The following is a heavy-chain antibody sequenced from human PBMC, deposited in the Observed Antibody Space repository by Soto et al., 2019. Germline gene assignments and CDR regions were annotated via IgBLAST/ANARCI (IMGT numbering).Heavy chain of an antibody. V-gene: IGHV1-46*01. D-gene: IGHD3-22*01. CDR3: ARDDDYYDSSGYYHLDY. Sequence: ASVTVSCKASGYTFTSYYMHWVRQAPGQGLEWMGIINPSGGSTSYAQKFQGRVTMTRDTSTSTVYMELSSLRSEDTAVYYCARDDDYYDSSGYYHLDYWGQGTLVTVSS. CDR1: GYTFTSYY. J-gene: IGHJ4*02. CDR2: INPSGGST.